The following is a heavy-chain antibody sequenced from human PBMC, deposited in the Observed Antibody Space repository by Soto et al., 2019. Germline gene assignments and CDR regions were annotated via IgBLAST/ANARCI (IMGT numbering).Heavy chain of an antibody. V-gene: IGHV3-15*07. J-gene: IGHJ4*02. CDR2: IKSKTDGGTT. CDR3: TTGPPYDRSGRAFDY. D-gene: IGHD3-22*01. CDR1: GLTFSTAW. Sequence: PGGSLRLSCAVSGLTFSTAWINWVRQAPGKGLEWVGRIKSKTDGGTTDYAAPVKGRFAISRDDSKNTLYLQMNSLKTEDTAVYYCTTGPPYDRSGRAFDYRGQGTLVTVSS.